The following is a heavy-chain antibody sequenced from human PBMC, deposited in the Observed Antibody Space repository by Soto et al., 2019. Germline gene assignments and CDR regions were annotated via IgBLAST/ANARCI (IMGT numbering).Heavy chain of an antibody. D-gene: IGHD5-12*01. J-gene: IGHJ4*02. V-gene: IGHV4-59*01. CDR1: GGSISYDC. Sequence: PSETLSLTCTVSGGSISYDCWGWIRQPPGKGLEWIGSIYYSGNTHYNPSLKSRVTISVDTSMNQFSLNLDSVTAVDSAVYYCVRRGYVHAFDYWGQGALVTVSS. CDR3: VRRGYVHAFDY. CDR2: IYYSGNT.